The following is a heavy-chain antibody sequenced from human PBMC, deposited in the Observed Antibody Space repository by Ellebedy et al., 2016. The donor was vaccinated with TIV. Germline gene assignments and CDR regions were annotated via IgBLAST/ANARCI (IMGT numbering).Heavy chain of an antibody. CDR2: ISWNSGSI. J-gene: IGHJ4*02. Sequence: SLKISCAASGFTFDDYAMHWVRQAPGKGLEWVSGISWNSGSIGYADSVKGRFTISRDNAKNSLYLQMNSLRAEDTALYYCAKAPYDSSGYIDYWGQGTLVTVSS. V-gene: IGHV3-9*01. CDR3: AKAPYDSSGYIDY. D-gene: IGHD3-22*01. CDR1: GFTFDDYA.